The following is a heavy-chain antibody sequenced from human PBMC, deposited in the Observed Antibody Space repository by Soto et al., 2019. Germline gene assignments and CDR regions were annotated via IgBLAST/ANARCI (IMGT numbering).Heavy chain of an antibody. V-gene: IGHV4-39*01. J-gene: IGHJ6*02. CDR2: IYYSGST. CDR1: GGSISSSSYY. D-gene: IGHD1-26*01. Sequence: SETLSLTCTVSGGSISSSSYYWGWIRQPPGKGLEWIGSIYYSGSTYYNPSLKSRVTISVDTSKNQFSLKLSSVTAADTAVYYCARLSVGATTYGMDVWGQGTTVTVSS. CDR3: ARLSVGATTYGMDV.